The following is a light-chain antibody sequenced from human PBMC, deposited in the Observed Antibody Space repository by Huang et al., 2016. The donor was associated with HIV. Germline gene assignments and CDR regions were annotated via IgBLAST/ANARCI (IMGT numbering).Light chain of an antibody. CDR2: SSS. Sequence: IQLTHSPSSLSASVGDRVTITCRANQAIGTYLAWNQQKPGKAPELLLNSSSTLRSGVPSRFSGGGSGPDFTLTITSLQPEDFASYSCQHLYTFGGGTKVEIK. J-gene: IGKJ4*01. CDR1: QAIGTY. V-gene: IGKV1-9*01. CDR3: QHLYT.